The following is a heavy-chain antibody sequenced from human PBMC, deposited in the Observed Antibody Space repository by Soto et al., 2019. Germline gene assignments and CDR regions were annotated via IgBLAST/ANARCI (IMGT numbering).Heavy chain of an antibody. Sequence: ASVKVSCKASGYTFTSFAMHWVRQAPGQRLEWMGWINGGNGDTKYSQRFQARVTFTRDTSASTAYMELSSLRSEDTAVFFCARAITGGDLDYWGQGTLVTVSS. CDR1: GYTFTSFA. D-gene: IGHD5-12*01. V-gene: IGHV1-3*01. CDR3: ARAITGGDLDY. J-gene: IGHJ4*02. CDR2: INGGNGDT.